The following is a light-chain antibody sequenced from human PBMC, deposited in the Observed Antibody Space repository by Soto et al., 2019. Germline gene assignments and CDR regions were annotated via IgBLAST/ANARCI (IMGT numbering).Light chain of an antibody. CDR3: QQYYSFPLT. V-gene: IGKV1-5*01. CDR2: DAS. Sequence: DIQMTQSPSTLSASAGDRVTITCRASQSISSWLAWYQQKPGKAPKVLIFDASSLESGVPSRFSGSGSGTDFTLTISCLQSEDFATYYCQQYYSFPLTFGGGTKVDI. J-gene: IGKJ4*01. CDR1: QSISSW.